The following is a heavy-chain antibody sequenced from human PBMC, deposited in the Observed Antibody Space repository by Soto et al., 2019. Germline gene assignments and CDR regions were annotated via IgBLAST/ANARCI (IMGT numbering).Heavy chain of an antibody. D-gene: IGHD3-3*01. J-gene: IGHJ4*02. CDR3: ARGTRVLRFLEWFPPDY. CDR1: GFTFSSYA. CDR2: ISSNGGST. V-gene: IGHV3-64*01. Sequence: GSLRLSCAASGFTFSSYAMHWVRQAPGKGLEYVSAISSNGGSTYYANSVKGRFTISRDNSKNTLYLQMGSLRAEDMAVYYCARGTRVLRFLEWFPPDYWGQGTLVTVSS.